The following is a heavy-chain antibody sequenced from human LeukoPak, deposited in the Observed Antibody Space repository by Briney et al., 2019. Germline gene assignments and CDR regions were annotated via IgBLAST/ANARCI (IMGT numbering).Heavy chain of an antibody. CDR2: ISHSGSS. J-gene: IGHJ5*02. V-gene: IGHV4-34*01. Sequence: SETLSLTCAVYGGPFRGFFWSWILQAPGKGLEWIGEISHSGSSNYNPSLKSRITISVDTSKSQLSLRLTSVTAADTAVYHCARGIFYGGRNQYIWFDLWGQGTLVTVSS. CDR3: ARGIFYGGRNQYIWFDL. D-gene: IGHD4-23*01. CDR1: GGPFRGFF.